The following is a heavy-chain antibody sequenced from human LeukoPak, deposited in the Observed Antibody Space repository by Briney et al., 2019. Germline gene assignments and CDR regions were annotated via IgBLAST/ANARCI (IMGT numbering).Heavy chain of an antibody. CDR3: ARDRWYYDSSGYNDY. CDR1: GFTFSSYA. J-gene: IGHJ4*02. CDR2: ISGSGSTI. D-gene: IGHD3-22*01. V-gene: IGHV3-48*01. Sequence: GGSLRLSCAASGFTFSSYAMSWVRQAPGKGLEWVSVISGSGSTIYYADSVKGRFTISRDNAKNSLYLQMNSLRAEDTAVYYCARDRWYYDSSGYNDYWGQGTLVTVSS.